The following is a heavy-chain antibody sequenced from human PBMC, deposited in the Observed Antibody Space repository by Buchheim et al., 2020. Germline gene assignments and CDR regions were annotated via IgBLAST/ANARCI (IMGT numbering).Heavy chain of an antibody. CDR2: AYRSGTP. J-gene: IGHJ4*02. CDR3: ARSAGYGDSHFDY. Sequence: QVQLQESGPGLVKPSGTLSLTCAVSGGSISSDNWWTWVRQSPGKGLEWIGEAYRSGTPNYNPSLKRRVTISVDKSKHRFSLKLTSVTAADTAVYYCARSAGYGDSHFDYWGQGTL. V-gene: IGHV4-4*02. D-gene: IGHD4-17*01. CDR1: GGSISSDNW.